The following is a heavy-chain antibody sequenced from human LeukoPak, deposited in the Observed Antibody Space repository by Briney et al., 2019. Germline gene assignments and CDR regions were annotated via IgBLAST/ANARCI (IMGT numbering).Heavy chain of an antibody. J-gene: IGHJ5*02. D-gene: IGHD3-10*01. Sequence: PSETLSLTCAVYGGSFSGYYWSWIRQPPGKGLEWIGEINHSGSTNYNPSLKSRVTISVDTSKNQFSLKLSSVTAADTAVYYCARTEDDMVRGVITWFDPWGQGTLVTVSS. CDR2: INHSGST. CDR1: GGSFSGYY. CDR3: ARTEDDMVRGVITWFDP. V-gene: IGHV4-34*01.